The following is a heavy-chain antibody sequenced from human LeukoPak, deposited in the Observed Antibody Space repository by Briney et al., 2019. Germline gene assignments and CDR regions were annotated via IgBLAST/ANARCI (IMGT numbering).Heavy chain of an antibody. Sequence: PGGSLRLSCAASGFTFSSYSMNWVRQAPGKGLEWVSAISGNGGSTYYADSVKGRFTISRDNSMNTLYLQMNSLRAEDTAVYYCAKDQGGAYYYDSSAYSYWGQGTLVTVSS. V-gene: IGHV3-23*01. J-gene: IGHJ4*02. CDR3: AKDQGGAYYYDSSAYSY. CDR2: ISGNGGST. CDR1: GFTFSSYS. D-gene: IGHD3-22*01.